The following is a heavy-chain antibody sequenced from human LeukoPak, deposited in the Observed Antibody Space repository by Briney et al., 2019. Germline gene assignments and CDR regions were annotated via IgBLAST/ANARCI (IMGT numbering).Heavy chain of an antibody. V-gene: IGHV4-59*01. CDR3: ARASELAVSSYFDY. Sequence: SETLSLTCTVSGGTISTYYWGWIRQPPGKGLEWIGNIYYSGSTNYNPSLKSRATISVDTSKNQFSLRLNSVTAADTAVYYCARASELAVSSYFDYWGQGTLVTVSS. CDR2: IYYSGST. D-gene: IGHD1-26*01. J-gene: IGHJ4*02. CDR1: GGTISTYY.